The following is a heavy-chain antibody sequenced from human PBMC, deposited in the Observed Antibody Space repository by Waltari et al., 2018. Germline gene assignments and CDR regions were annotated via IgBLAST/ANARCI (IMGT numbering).Heavy chain of an antibody. V-gene: IGHV1-69-2*01. Sequence: EVQLVQSGAEVKKPGATVKISCKASGYTFTDYYMHWVQQAPGKGLEWMGRVDPEDGETIYAEKFQGRVTITADTSTDTAYMELSSLRSEDTAVYYCATTGGADYYDSSGPFDYWGQGTLVTVSS. CDR2: VDPEDGET. CDR1: GYTFTDYY. CDR3: ATTGGADYYDSSGPFDY. J-gene: IGHJ4*02. D-gene: IGHD3-22*01.